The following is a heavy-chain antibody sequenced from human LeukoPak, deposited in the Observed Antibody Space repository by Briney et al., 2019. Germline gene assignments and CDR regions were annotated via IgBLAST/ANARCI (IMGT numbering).Heavy chain of an antibody. CDR1: GFTFSSYA. Sequence: GGSLRLSCAASGFTFSSYAMHWVRQAPGKGLEWVAVISYDGSNKYYADSVKGQFTISRDNSKNTLYLQMNSLRAEDTAVYYCAREPVQTYSSSWYAPVSFGYWGQGTLVTVSS. CDR3: AREPVQTYSSSWYAPVSFGY. J-gene: IGHJ4*02. CDR2: ISYDGSNK. D-gene: IGHD6-13*01. V-gene: IGHV3-30-3*01.